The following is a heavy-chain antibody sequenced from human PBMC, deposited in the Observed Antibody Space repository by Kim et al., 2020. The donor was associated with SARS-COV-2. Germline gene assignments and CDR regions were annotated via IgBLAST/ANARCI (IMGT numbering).Heavy chain of an antibody. CDR2: IYYSGST. Sequence: SETLSLTCTVSGGSISSSSYYWGWIRQPPGKGLEWIGSIYYSGSTYYNPSLKSRVTISVDTSKNQFSLKLSSVTAADTAVYYCARRTSDFWSGYSYYYY. CDR3: ARRTSDFWSGYSYYYY. D-gene: IGHD3-3*01. J-gene: IGHJ6*03. CDR1: GGSISSSSYY. V-gene: IGHV4-39*01.